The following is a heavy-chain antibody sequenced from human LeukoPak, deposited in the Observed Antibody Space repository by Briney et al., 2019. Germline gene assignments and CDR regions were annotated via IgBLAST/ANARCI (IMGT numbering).Heavy chain of an antibody. J-gene: IGHJ5*02. CDR2: INPSGGST. Sequence: ASVKVSCKASGYTFTRYYMHWVRQAPGQGLEWMGIINPSGGSTSYAQKFQDRVTMTRGTSTSTVYMELSSLRSEDTAVYYCARDVNPQYCRSISCSRGLFYPWGQGTLVTVSS. V-gene: IGHV1-46*01. CDR1: GYTFTRYY. CDR3: ARDVNPQYCRSISCSRGLFYP. D-gene: IGHD2-2*01.